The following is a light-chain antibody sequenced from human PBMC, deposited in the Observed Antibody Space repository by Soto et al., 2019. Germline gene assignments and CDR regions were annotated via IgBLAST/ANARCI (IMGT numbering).Light chain of an antibody. CDR1: QRITTY. Sequence: DIQMTQSPSSLSASVGDRVTISCRASQRITTYLNWFQQKPGKAPRLLIYGTSTLQSGVPSRFSGSASGSDFTLTISGLQSEDFATYYCQQSFSIPYTFGQGTRLEIK. CDR2: GTS. J-gene: IGKJ2*01. V-gene: IGKV1-39*01. CDR3: QQSFSIPYT.